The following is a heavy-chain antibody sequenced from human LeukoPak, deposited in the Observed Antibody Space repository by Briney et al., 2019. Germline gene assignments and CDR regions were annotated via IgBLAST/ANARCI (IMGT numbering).Heavy chain of an antibody. CDR3: ATATLGKVYYYYGLDV. CDR2: IYYTGRT. D-gene: IGHD7-27*01. Sequence: PSETLSLTCTVSGGAITSYYWNWIRQPPGKGLEWIGHIYYTGRTNYNPSLKSRVSISLDTSKTQFSLKLNSMTTADTAAYYCATATLGKVYYYYGLDVWGQGTTVTVSS. J-gene: IGHJ6*02. CDR1: GGAITSYY. V-gene: IGHV4-59*01.